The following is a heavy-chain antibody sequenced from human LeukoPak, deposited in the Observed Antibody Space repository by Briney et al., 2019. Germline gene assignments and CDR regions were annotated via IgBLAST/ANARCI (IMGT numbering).Heavy chain of an antibody. J-gene: IGHJ4*02. V-gene: IGHV3-23*01. CDR2: ISVEGESA. D-gene: IGHD6-19*01. Sequence: GSLRLSCTVSGFSVSTSGMSWVRQAQGKGLQTISAISVEGESAYYADSVKGRFTISRDNSKNTLYLQMNSLRVEDTAVYFCAQGYGNGWYPHWGQGSLVSVSS. CDR1: GFSVSTSG. CDR3: AQGYGNGWYPH.